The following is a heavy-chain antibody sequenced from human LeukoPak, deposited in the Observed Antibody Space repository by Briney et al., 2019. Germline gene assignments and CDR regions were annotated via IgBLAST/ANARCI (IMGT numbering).Heavy chain of an antibody. D-gene: IGHD6-13*01. CDR2: ISGSGGST. J-gene: IGHJ5*02. V-gene: IGHV3-23*01. CDR3: AKGRRESSWNWFDP. Sequence: GGSLILSCAASGFTFSSYAMSWVRQAPGQGLEGVSAISGSGGSTYYADSPKGRFTISRDNSKNKLYLHMNRLRAEDTAVYYCAKGRRESSWNWFDPWRQRTMVTVS. CDR1: GFTFSSYA.